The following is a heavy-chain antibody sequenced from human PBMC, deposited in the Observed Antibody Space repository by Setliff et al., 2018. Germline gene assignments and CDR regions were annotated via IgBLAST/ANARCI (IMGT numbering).Heavy chain of an antibody. CDR2: FFTSGST. CDR3: ARVGCTNGVCGLFDS. V-gene: IGHV4-61*02. CDR1: GGAVDSYDYH. D-gene: IGHD2-8*01. Sequence: SETLSLTCTVSGGAVDSYDYHWTWIRQPAGKGLECIGRFFTSGSTDYNPSLRSRVTISIDTSKNHVSLQLNSVTAADTAVYYCARVGCTNGVCGLFDSWGQGTLVTVSS. J-gene: IGHJ4*02.